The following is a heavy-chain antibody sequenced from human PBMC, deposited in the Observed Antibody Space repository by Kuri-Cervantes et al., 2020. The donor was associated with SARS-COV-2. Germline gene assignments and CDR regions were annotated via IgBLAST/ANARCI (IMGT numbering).Heavy chain of an antibody. CDR1: GGSISSYY. J-gene: IGHJ2*01. Sequence: ESLKISCTVSGGSISSYYWSWIRQPPGKGLGWIGYIYYSGSTNYNPSLKSRVTISVDTSKNQFSLKLSSVTAADTAVYYCARDLGQKRWLQYWYFDLWGRGTLVTVSS. CDR3: ARDLGQKRWLQYWYFDL. CDR2: IYYSGST. V-gene: IGHV4-59*01. D-gene: IGHD5-24*01.